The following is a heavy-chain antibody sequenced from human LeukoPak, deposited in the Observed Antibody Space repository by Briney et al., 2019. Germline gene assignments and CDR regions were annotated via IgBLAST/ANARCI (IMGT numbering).Heavy chain of an antibody. Sequence: SETLSLTCAVYGGSFSGYYWSWIRQPPGKGLEWIGEINHSGSTNYNPSLKSRVTISVDTSKNQFSLKLSSVTAADTAVYYCARGGPTTTYYYDSSGYYYVYWGQGTLVTVSS. CDR2: INHSGST. CDR3: ARGGPTTTYYYDSSGYYYVY. CDR1: GGSFSGYY. J-gene: IGHJ4*02. V-gene: IGHV4-34*01. D-gene: IGHD3-22*01.